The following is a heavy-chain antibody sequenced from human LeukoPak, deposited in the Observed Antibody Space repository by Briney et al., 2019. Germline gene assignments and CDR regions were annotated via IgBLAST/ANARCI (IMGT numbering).Heavy chain of an antibody. Sequence: GGSLRLSCAASGFTFSSYAMSWVRQAPGKGREGVSAISGRGCSTYYADSVKGRFTISRDYSKNTLYLQMNRLRAEDTTVYYCAKDMGATGDYWGQGTLVTVSS. J-gene: IGHJ4*02. CDR2: ISGRGCST. V-gene: IGHV3-23*01. CDR1: GFTFSSYA. CDR3: AKDMGATGDY. D-gene: IGHD1-26*01.